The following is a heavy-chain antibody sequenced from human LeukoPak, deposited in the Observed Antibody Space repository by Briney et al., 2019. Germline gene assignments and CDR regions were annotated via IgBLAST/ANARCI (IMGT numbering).Heavy chain of an antibody. J-gene: IGHJ5*02. CDR2: IYYSEYTYT. CDR1: GGSISTSRHY. CDR3: ARHGQWLVLDNWFDP. D-gene: IGHD6-19*01. V-gene: IGHV4-39*01. Sequence: SETLSLTCTVSGGSISTSRHYWGWIRRPPGKGLEWIGSIYYSEYTYTYYNPSLKSRVTISVDTSKNQFSLKLRSVTAADTAVYYCARHGQWLVLDNWFDPWGQGTLVTVSS.